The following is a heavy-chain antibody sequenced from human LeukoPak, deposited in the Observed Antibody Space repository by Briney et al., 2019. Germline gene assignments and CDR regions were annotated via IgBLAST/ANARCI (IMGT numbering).Heavy chain of an antibody. CDR1: GYSFTSYW. Sequence: GESLKISCRGSGYSFTSYWIGWVRQMPGKGLEWMGIIYPGDSDTRYSPSFQGQVTISADKSISTAYLQWSSLKASDTAMYYCVTARYCGGDCYLYYFDYWVQGTLVTVSS. J-gene: IGHJ4*02. V-gene: IGHV5-51*01. CDR2: IYPGDSDT. CDR3: VTARYCGGDCYLYYFDY. D-gene: IGHD2-21*01.